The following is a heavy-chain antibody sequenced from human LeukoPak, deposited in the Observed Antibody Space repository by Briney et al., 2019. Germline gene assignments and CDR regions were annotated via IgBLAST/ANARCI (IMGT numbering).Heavy chain of an antibody. Sequence: GGSLRLSCVASGFTFSSYEMNWVRQAPGKGLEWVSYISSSGSTIYYADSVKGRFTISRDNAKNSLYLQMNSLRAEDTAVYYCARDSVTTVVTPWYYYYGMDVWGQGTTVTVSS. V-gene: IGHV3-48*03. D-gene: IGHD4-23*01. CDR3: ARDSVTTVVTPWYYYYGMDV. J-gene: IGHJ6*02. CDR1: GFTFSSYE. CDR2: ISSSGSTI.